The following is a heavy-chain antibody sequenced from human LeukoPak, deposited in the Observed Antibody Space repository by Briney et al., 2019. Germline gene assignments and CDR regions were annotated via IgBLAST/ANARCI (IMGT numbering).Heavy chain of an antibody. CDR1: GGSISTFS. Sequence: SSETLSLTCTVSGGSISTFSCGWIRQPPGKGLEWIGYIYYSGSANYSPSFESRVTMSVDTSKNQFSLKLTSVTAADTAVYYCASLGDAYNLDYWGQGTLVTVSS. D-gene: IGHD5-24*01. CDR3: ASLGDAYNLDY. J-gene: IGHJ4*02. V-gene: IGHV4-59*01. CDR2: IYYSGSA.